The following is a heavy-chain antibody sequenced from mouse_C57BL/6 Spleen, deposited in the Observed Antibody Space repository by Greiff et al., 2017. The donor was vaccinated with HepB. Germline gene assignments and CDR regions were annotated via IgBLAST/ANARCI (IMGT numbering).Heavy chain of an antibody. D-gene: IGHD2-4*01. CDR2: IDPANGNT. CDR1: GFNIKNTY. CDR3: APYDYDGNWYFDV. V-gene: IGHV14-3*01. J-gene: IGHJ1*03. Sequence: DVQLQESVAELVRPGASVKLSCTASGFNIKNTYMHWVKQRPEQGLEWIGRIDPANGNTKYAPKFQGKATITADTSSNTAYLQLSSLTSEDTAIYYCAPYDYDGNWYFDVWGTGTTVTVSS.